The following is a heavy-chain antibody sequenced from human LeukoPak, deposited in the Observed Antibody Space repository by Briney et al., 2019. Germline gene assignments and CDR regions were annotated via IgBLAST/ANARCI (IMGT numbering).Heavy chain of an antibody. CDR3: APGDAGELWFY. CDR1: GFTFSGSA. CDR2: IRSKANSYAT. Sequence: GGSLRLSCAASGFTFSGSAMHWVRQASGKGLEWVGRIRSKANSYATAYAASVKGRFTISRDDSKNTAYLQMNSLRAEDAAVYYCAPGDAGELWFYWGQGTLVTVSS. J-gene: IGHJ4*02. V-gene: IGHV3-73*01. D-gene: IGHD3-16*02.